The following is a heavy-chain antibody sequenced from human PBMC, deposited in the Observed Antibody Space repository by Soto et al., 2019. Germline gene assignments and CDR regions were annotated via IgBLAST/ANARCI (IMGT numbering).Heavy chain of an antibody. D-gene: IGHD3-22*01. V-gene: IGHV4-59*01. Sequence: SETLSLTCTVSGGSISSYFWSWIRQPPGKGLEWIGYILYSGSTNSNPSLRSRVSISVDTSKNQFSLRLSSVTAADTAVYYCAKTPYSGYLWFDPWGQGTLVTVSS. J-gene: IGHJ5*02. CDR3: AKTPYSGYLWFDP. CDR2: ILYSGST. CDR1: GGSISSYF.